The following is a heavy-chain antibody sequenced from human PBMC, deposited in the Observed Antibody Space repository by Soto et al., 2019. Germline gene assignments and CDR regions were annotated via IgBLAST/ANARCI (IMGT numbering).Heavy chain of an antibody. CDR3: ARGRLELLWFGESQRWFDP. Sequence: SETLSLTCAVYGGSFSGYYWSWIRQPPGKGLEWIGEINHSGSTNYNPSLKSRVTISLDTSKNQFSLKLSSVTAADTAVYYCARGRLELLWFGESQRWFDPWGQGTLVTVSS. CDR2: INHSGST. J-gene: IGHJ5*02. CDR1: GGSFSGYY. V-gene: IGHV4-34*01. D-gene: IGHD3-10*01.